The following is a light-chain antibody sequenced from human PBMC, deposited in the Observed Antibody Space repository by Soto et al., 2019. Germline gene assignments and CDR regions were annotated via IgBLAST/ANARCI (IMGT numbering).Light chain of an antibody. Sequence: DIQMTQSPSTLSASVGDRVTITCRASQSISSWLAWYQQKPGKAPKLLIYKASSLESGILSRFSGSGSGTEFTITISSLQPDDFATDYCQQYNSYSRTFGQGTKVEIK. V-gene: IGKV1-5*03. J-gene: IGKJ1*01. CDR3: QQYNSYSRT. CDR1: QSISSW. CDR2: KAS.